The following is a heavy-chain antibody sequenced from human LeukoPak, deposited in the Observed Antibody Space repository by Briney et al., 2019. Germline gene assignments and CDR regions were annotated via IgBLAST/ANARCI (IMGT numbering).Heavy chain of an antibody. CDR1: GGSFSGYY. CDR2: INHSGST. Sequence: IPSETLSLTCAVYGGSFSGYYWSWIRQPPGKGLEWIGEINHSGSTNYNPSLKSRVTISVDTSKNQFSLKLSSVTAAGTAVYYCARALLRRYNYWGQGTLVTVSS. D-gene: IGHD2-21*01. J-gene: IGHJ4*02. CDR3: ARALLRRYNY. V-gene: IGHV4-34*01.